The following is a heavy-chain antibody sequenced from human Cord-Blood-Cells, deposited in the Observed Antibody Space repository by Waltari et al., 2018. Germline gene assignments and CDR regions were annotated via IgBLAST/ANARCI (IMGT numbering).Heavy chain of an antibody. CDR3: TTVGYSSGWRTDY. CDR1: GFTFSNAW. D-gene: IGHD6-19*01. CDR2: IKSKTDGRTT. V-gene: IGHV3-15*01. Sequence: EVQLVESVGGLVKPGGSLRLSCAASGFTFSNAWMSWVRQAPGKGLEWVGRIKSKTDGRTTDYAAAVKGRYNISRDDSKNTLYLQMNSLKTEDTAVYYCTTVGYSSGWRTDYWGQGTLVTVSS. J-gene: IGHJ4*02.